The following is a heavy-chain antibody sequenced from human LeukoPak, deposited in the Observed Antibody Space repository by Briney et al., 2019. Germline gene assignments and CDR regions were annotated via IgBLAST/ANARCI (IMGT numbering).Heavy chain of an antibody. V-gene: IGHV3-23*01. Sequence: GGSLRLSCAASGLTFSNYAMSWVRQAPGKGLEWVSAINGSGSSTYFAGSVKGRFTISRDSSKNTLYLQMNSLRAEDTAVYYCVKHYGSGTYYNFPDYWGQGTLVTVSS. J-gene: IGHJ4*02. CDR3: VKHYGSGTYYNFPDY. D-gene: IGHD3-10*01. CDR1: GLTFSNYA. CDR2: INGSGSST.